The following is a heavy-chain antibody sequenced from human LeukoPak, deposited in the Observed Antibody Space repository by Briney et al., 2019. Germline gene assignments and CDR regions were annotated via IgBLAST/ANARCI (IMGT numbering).Heavy chain of an antibody. Sequence: SVKVSRKASGGTFSSYAISWVRQAPGQGLEWMGRIIPILGIANYAQKFQGRVTMTTNTSTSTAYMELRSLRSDDTAVYYCARDGGIVATITTGKFDYWGQGTLVTVSS. CDR2: IIPILGIA. D-gene: IGHD5-12*01. CDR3: ARDGGIVATITTGKFDY. V-gene: IGHV1-69*04. CDR1: GGTFSSYA. J-gene: IGHJ4*02.